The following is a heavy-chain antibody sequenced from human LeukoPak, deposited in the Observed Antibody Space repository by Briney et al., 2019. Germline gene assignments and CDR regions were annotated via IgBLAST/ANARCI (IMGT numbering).Heavy chain of an antibody. CDR3: ARERSMVTGVDYYYYMDV. J-gene: IGHJ6*03. V-gene: IGHV4-59*01. CDR2: IYYSGYT. CDR1: GGSISSYY. D-gene: IGHD5-18*01. Sequence: SETLSLTCTVSGGSISSYYWSWIRQPPGKGLEWIGYIYYSGYTNYNPSLKSRVTISVDTSKNQFSLKLSSVTAADTAVYYCARERSMVTGVDYYYYMDVWGKGTTVTVSS.